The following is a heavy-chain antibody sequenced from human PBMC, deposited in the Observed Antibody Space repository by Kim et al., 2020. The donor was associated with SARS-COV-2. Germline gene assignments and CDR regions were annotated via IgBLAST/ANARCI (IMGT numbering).Heavy chain of an antibody. CDR1: GGSFSGYY. V-gene: IGHV4-34*01. J-gene: IGHJ6*02. CDR3: ARAPHVIVVVPAAYYGMDV. CDR2: INHSGST. Sequence: SETLSLTCAVYGGSFSGYYWSWIRQPPGKGLEWIGEINHSGSTNYNPSLKSRVTISVDTSKNQFSLKLSSVTAADTAVYYCARAPHVIVVVPAAYYGMDVWGQGTTVTVSS. D-gene: IGHD2-2*01.